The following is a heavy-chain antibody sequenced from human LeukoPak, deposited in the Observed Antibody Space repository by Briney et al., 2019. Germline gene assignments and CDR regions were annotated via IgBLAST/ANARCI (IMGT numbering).Heavy chain of an antibody. Sequence: ALVKVSCKASGGTFSSYAISWVRQAPGQGLEWMGRIIPILGIANYAQRFQGRVTITADKSTSTAYMELSSLRSEDTAVYYCAWGVVDPFDYWGQGTLVTVSS. V-gene: IGHV1-69*04. D-gene: IGHD3-22*01. CDR3: AWGVVDPFDY. CDR2: IIPILGIA. CDR1: GGTFSSYA. J-gene: IGHJ4*02.